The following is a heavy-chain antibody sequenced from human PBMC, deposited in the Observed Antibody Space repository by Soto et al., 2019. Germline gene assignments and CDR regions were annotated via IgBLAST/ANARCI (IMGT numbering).Heavy chain of an antibody. CDR3: ARDTGGYYYCGMDV. V-gene: IGHV3-53*01. CDR2: IYSGGST. CDR1: GFTVSSNY. Sequence: EVQLVESGGGLIQPGGSLRLSCAASGFTVSSNYMSWVSQAPGKGLEWVSVIYSGGSTYYADSVKGRFTISRDNSKNTLYLQMNSLRAEDTAVYYCARDTGGYYYCGMDVWGQGTTVTVSS. J-gene: IGHJ6*02. D-gene: IGHD1-26*01.